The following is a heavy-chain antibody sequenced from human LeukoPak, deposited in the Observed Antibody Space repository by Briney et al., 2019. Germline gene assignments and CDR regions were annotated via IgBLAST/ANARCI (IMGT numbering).Heavy chain of an antibody. CDR1: GFTFSSYW. D-gene: IGHD5-12*01. J-gene: IGHJ4*02. V-gene: IGHV3-7*01. CDR2: IKQDGSEQ. CDR3: ARGKWQAPLFYFDF. Sequence: GGSLRLSCAASGFTFSSYWMSWVRQAPGKGLEGVANIKQDGSEQYYVDSVKGRFTISRDSAKNSLYLQMNSLRAEDTAVYYCARGKWQAPLFYFDFWGQGTLVTVSS.